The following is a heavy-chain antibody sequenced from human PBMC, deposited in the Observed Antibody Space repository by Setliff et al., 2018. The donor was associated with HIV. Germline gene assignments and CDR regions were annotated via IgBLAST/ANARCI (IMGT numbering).Heavy chain of an antibody. CDR3: AKGGDRAMINFDH. J-gene: IGHJ4*02. CDR1: GFIFTDFQ. V-gene: IGHV1-2*06. CDR2: FNPNSGVT. D-gene: IGHD5-18*01. Sequence: GASVKVSCKASGFIFTDFQIHWVRQAPGQGLEWMGRFNPNSGVTNSPQKLQGRVTMTRDTSINTAYMELSRLTSDDTAVYYCAKGGDRAMINFDHWGQGTLVTSPQ.